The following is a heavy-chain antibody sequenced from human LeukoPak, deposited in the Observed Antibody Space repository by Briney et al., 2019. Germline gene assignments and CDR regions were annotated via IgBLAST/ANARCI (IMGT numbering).Heavy chain of an antibody. D-gene: IGHD6-19*01. CDR2: IFPGDSDT. J-gene: IGHJ5*01. CDR3: ARLPLAGYNSGHFDS. Sequence: GESLKISCKGFGYIFTNNWIGWVRHMPGEGPEWMGIIFPGDSDTRYSPAFQGQVTISADKSSSTAYLEWSSLKASDTAMYYCARLPLAGYNSGHFDSWGQGTLVTVSS. CDR1: GYIFTNNW. V-gene: IGHV5-51*01.